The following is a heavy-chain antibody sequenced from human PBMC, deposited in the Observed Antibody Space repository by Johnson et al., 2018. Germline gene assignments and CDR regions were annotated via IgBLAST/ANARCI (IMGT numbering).Heavy chain of an antibody. J-gene: IGHJ6*03. Sequence: QVQLVQSGAEVKKXGASVKVXCKASGYTFTSYDINWVRQATGHGLEWMGWMNPNSGTTGYAQKFQGRVTMTRNTSISTAYLELSSLRSEDTAVYYCARTGGYYDILTGYLDYYMDVWGKGTTVTVSS. D-gene: IGHD3-9*01. CDR1: GYTFTSYD. CDR3: ARTGGYYDILTGYLDYYMDV. CDR2: MNPNSGTT. V-gene: IGHV1-8*01.